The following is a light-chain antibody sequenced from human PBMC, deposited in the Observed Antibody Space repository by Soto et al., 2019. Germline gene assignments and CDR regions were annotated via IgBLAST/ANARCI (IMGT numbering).Light chain of an antibody. CDR3: QHYDSSPPYT. CDR1: RSFASSY. V-gene: IGKV3-20*01. CDR2: PAS. Sequence: EIVLTQSPVTLSLSPGERATLSCRASRSFASSYLGWYQQKPGQAPRLLIYPASTRATGIPDRFSGSGSATDFTLTISILEPEDSAVYYCQHYDSSPPYTFGQGTKLEIK. J-gene: IGKJ2*01.